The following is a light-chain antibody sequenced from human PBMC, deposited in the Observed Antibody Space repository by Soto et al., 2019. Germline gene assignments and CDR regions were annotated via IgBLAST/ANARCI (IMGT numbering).Light chain of an antibody. J-gene: IGKJ5*01. CDR3: QQYDNLPPFT. CDR2: DAS. CDR1: QDINNF. V-gene: IGKV1-33*01. Sequence: DIQLTQSPSYMSASVCDRVTRTCHASQDINNFLNWYQQKPGKAPKPLIYDASNLETGVPSRFSGSGSGTDFTFTISSLQPEDMATYYCQQYDNLPPFTFGQGTRLEIK.